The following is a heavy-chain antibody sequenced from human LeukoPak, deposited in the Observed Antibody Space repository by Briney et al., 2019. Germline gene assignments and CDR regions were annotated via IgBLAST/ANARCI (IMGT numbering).Heavy chain of an antibody. CDR1: GFTVSSNY. D-gene: IGHD6-19*01. J-gene: IGHJ4*02. CDR3: ARYYTGSGFDY. V-gene: IGHV3-53*01. CDR2: IYSGGST. Sequence: GGSLRLSCAASGFTVSSNYMSWVRQAPGKGLEWVSVIYSGGSTYYADSVKGRFTISRDNSKNTLYLQMNSLRAEDTAVYYCARYYTGSGFDYWGQGTLVTVSS.